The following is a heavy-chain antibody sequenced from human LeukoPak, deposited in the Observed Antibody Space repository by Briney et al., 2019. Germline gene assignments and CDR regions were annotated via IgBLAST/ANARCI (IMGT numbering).Heavy chain of an antibody. J-gene: IGHJ5*02. CDR3: ARCMVLSQGWCNWFDP. D-gene: IGHD6-13*01. Sequence: GGSLRLSCAASGFDLTTYAMTRVRQAPAKGLEWVSSIRIGGGGTYYADSVKGRFTISRDNSENTLHLQMNNLRVEDTARYFCARCMVLSQGWCNWFDPWGQGTLVTVSS. CDR1: GFDLTTYA. CDR2: IRIGGGGT. V-gene: IGHV3-23*01.